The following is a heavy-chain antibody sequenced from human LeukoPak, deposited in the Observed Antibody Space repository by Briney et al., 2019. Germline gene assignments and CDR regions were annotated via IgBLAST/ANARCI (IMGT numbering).Heavy chain of an antibody. V-gene: IGHV1-69*02. J-gene: IGHJ4*02. D-gene: IGHD1-26*01. Sequence: SVKVSCTASGGTFTSYTISWVRQAPGQGLEWMGRMILILGIANYAKKFQGRVTITADKSTSTAYMELSSLRSEDTAVYYCARAPVIVAATILDYWGQGTLVTVSS. CDR1: GGTFTSYT. CDR3: ARAPVIVAATILDY. CDR2: MILILGIA.